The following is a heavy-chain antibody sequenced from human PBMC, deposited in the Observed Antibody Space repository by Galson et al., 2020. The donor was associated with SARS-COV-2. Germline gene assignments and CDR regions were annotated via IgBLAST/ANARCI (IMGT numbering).Heavy chain of an antibody. D-gene: IGHD3-22*01. CDR1: GYTLTELS. V-gene: IGHV1-24*01. CDR3: ATSFRGYYDSSGLGGDY. CDR2: FDPEDGET. J-gene: IGHJ4*02. Sequence: ASVKVSCKVSGYTLTELSMHWVRQAPGKGLEWMGGFDPEDGETIYAQKFQGRVTMTEDTSTDTAYMELSSLRSEDTAVYYCATSFRGYYDSSGLGGDYWGQGTLVTVSS.